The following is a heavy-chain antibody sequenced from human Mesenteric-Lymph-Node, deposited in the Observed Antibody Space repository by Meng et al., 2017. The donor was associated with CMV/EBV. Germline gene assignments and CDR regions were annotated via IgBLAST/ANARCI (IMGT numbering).Heavy chain of an antibody. CDR3: AKEAPLYYYDDSGYSGWYFDL. D-gene: IGHD3-22*01. Sequence: VSSWSWFRQHPGKGLEWIGYISYSGRTSYNPSLKSRLTISVDTSKNQFSLTLTSVTAADTAVYYCAKEAPLYYYDDSGYSGWYFDLWGRGTLVTVSS. V-gene: IGHV4-31*02. CDR1: VSS. J-gene: IGHJ2*01. CDR2: ISYSGRT.